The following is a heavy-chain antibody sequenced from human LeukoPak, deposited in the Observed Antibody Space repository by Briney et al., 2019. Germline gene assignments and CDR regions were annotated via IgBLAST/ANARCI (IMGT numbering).Heavy chain of an antibody. CDR1: GFTFSSYG. CDR3: AKAKDESGCGVATISWFDP. V-gene: IGHV3-30*18. D-gene: IGHD5-12*01. Sequence: GGSLRLSCAASGFTFSSYGMHWVRQAPGKGLEWVAVISYDGSNKYYADSVKGRFTISGDNSKNTLYLQMNSLRAEDTAVYYCAKAKDESGCGVATISWFDPWGQGTLVTVSS. CDR2: ISYDGSNK. J-gene: IGHJ5*02.